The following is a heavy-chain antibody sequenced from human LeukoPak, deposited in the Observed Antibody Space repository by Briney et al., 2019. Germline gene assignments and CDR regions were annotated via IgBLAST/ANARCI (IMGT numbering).Heavy chain of an antibody. Sequence: GGSLRLSCAASGFTLDDYAMNWLGQAPGKGLEWVSGIHRNGDTTHYADSVKGRFTISRDNAKNTLYLQMNSLRAEDTAVYYCARDPSVSSGWYSTFDYWGQGTLVTVSS. V-gene: IGHV3-20*04. J-gene: IGHJ4*02. CDR2: IHRNGDTT. CDR1: GFTLDDYA. CDR3: ARDPSVSSGWYSTFDY. D-gene: IGHD6-19*01.